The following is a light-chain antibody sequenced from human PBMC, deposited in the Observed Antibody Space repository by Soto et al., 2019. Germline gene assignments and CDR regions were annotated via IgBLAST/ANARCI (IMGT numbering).Light chain of an antibody. J-gene: IGLJ3*02. CDR1: KLGDGY. CDR3: QAWERTHAWV. CDR2: QDN. V-gene: IGLV3-1*01. Sequence: SYELTQPPSVSVSPGQTASITCSGDKLGDGYASWYQQKSGHSPVLVIYQDNKRPSGIPERFSGSNSGNTATLTISGTQAMDEADYSCQAWERTHAWVFGGGTKVTVL.